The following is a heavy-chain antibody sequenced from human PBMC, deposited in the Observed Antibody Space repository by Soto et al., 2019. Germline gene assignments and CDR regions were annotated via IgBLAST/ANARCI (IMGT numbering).Heavy chain of an antibody. CDR3: VPLCRYCSTTTPS. V-gene: IGHV3-23*01. CDR1: GFTFSTYA. D-gene: IGHD2-2*01. CDR2: ISGNGGDYT. J-gene: IGHJ4*02. Sequence: PGGSLILSCAASGFTFSTYAMSWVRQAPRKGLEWVSAISGNGGDYTYYADSVKGRFTISRDNSKNTLYLQMNSLRAEDTAVYYCVPLCRYCSTTTPSWGQGTLVTVSS.